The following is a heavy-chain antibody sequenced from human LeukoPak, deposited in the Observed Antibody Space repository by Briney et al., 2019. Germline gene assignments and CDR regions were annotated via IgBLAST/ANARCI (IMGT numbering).Heavy chain of an antibody. V-gene: IGHV3-23*01. J-gene: IGHJ4*02. CDR2: ISGSGGST. CDR1: GFTFSSYA. D-gene: IGHD3-22*01. Sequence: GGSLRLSCAASGFTFSSYAMSWVRQAPGKGLEWVSAISGSGGSTYYADSVKGRFTISRDNAKNSLYLQMNSLRAEDTALYYCARLDYDRSGYYRYYFDYWGQGTLVTVSS. CDR3: ARLDYDRSGYYRYYFDY.